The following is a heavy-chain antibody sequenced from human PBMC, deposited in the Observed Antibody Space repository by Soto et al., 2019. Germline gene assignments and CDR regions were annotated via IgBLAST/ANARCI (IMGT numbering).Heavy chain of an antibody. CDR3: ARRRHITMVRGVIGWFDP. V-gene: IGHV4-59*08. D-gene: IGHD3-10*01. CDR1: GGTISSYY. CDR2: IYYSGST. J-gene: IGHJ5*02. Sequence: PSETLSLTCTVCGGTISSYYWSWIRQPPGKGLEWIGYIYYSGSTNYNPSLKSRVTISVDTSKNQFSLKLSSVTAADTAVYYCARRRHITMVRGVIGWFDPWGQGTLVTVSS.